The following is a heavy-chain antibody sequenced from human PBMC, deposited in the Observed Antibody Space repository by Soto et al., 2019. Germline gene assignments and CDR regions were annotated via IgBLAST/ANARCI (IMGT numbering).Heavy chain of an antibody. CDR1: GFIVSSNY. Sequence: EVRLVESGGSLVQPGGSLRLSCAASGFIVSSNYMTWVRQAPGKGLEWVSLLYSGAATHYAASVKGRFTISSHSSQNTLFLQMNSLRTEDTATYYCLRGRYGSQIHWGQGTKVTVSS. J-gene: IGHJ4*02. CDR2: LYSGAAT. D-gene: IGHD3-10*01. V-gene: IGHV3-53*04. CDR3: LRGRYGSQIH.